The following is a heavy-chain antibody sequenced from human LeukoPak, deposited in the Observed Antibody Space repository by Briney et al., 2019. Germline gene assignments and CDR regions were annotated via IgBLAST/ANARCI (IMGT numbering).Heavy chain of an antibody. Sequence: GGSLRLSCAASGFTVSSNYMSWVRQAPGKGLEWVSVIYSGGSTYYADSVKGRFTISRDNSKNTLYLQMNSLRAEDTAVYYCARAGGYNWNDFDYWGQGTLVTVSS. CDR2: IYSGGST. V-gene: IGHV3-53*01. CDR3: ARAGGYNWNDFDY. J-gene: IGHJ4*02. D-gene: IGHD1-1*01. CDR1: GFTVSSNY.